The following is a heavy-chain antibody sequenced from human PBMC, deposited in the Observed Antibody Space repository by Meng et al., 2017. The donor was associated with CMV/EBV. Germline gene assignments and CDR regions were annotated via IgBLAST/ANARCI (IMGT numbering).Heavy chain of an antibody. V-gene: IGHV1-24*01. CDR2: FDPEDGET. CDR1: GYILYELS. CDR3: ATRRLTGPLDY. Sequence: HVELVQYGAEVKKPAASAKVSCKVSGYILYELSMHCVRQAPGKGLEWMGGFDPEDGETIYAQKFQSRVTMTEVTSTDTAYMELSSLRSEDTAVYYCATRRLTGPLDYWGQGTLVTVSS. J-gene: IGHJ4*02. D-gene: IGHD1-20*01.